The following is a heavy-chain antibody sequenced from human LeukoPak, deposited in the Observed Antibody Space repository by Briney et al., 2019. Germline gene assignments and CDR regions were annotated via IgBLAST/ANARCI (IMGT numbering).Heavy chain of an antibody. CDR3: ARDGVKQWLETHYFDY. D-gene: IGHD6-19*01. CDR1: GFTFSSYS. CDR2: ISSSSSYI. J-gene: IGHJ4*02. Sequence: GGSLRLSCAASGFTFSSYSMNWVRQAPGEGLEWVSSISSSSSYIYYADSVKGRFTISRDNAKNSLYLQMSRLRAEDTAVYYCARDGVKQWLETHYFDYWGQGTLVTVSS. V-gene: IGHV3-21*01.